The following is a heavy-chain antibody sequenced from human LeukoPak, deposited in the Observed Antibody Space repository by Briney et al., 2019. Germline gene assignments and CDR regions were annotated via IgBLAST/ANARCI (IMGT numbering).Heavy chain of an antibody. D-gene: IGHD3-10*01. CDR3: ARDSESGDLRLQH. CDR2: ISRNGDST. J-gene: IGHJ1*01. Sequence: PGESLRLSCAAFGLTFSNYAMYWVRQAPGKGLEYASGISRNGDSTDYGNSVKGRFTISRDNSKNTLYLQMGGLRAEDMGVYYCARDSESGDLRLQHWGQGTLVTVSS. CDR1: GLTFSNYA. V-gene: IGHV3-64*01.